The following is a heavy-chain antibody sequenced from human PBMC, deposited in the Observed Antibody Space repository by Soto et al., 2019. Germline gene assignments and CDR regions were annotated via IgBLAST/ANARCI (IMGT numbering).Heavy chain of an antibody. J-gene: IGHJ4*02. D-gene: IGHD4-17*01. CDR1: GGSISISTYY. Sequence: PSETLSLTCTVSGGSISISTYYWGWIRQPPGKGLEWIGSVYYSGSTYYNPSLKSRVTISVDTSKNQFSLKLSSVTAADTAVYYCARQKVSRFYGEVDFFDYWGLGTLVTVPQ. CDR3: ARQKVSRFYGEVDFFDY. V-gene: IGHV4-39*01. CDR2: VYYSGST.